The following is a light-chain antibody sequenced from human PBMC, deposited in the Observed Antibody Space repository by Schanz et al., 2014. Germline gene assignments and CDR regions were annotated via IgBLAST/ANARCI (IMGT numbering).Light chain of an antibody. Sequence: EIVLTQSPGTLSLSPGERATLSCRASQSVSNNLAWYQQKPGQAPRLLISAASTRATAIPARFSGSGSGTDFTLTISSLQSEDFAVYYCQHYNNWPYTFGPGTKLEIK. CDR1: QSVSNN. V-gene: IGKV3-15*01. J-gene: IGKJ2*01. CDR2: AAS. CDR3: QHYNNWPYT.